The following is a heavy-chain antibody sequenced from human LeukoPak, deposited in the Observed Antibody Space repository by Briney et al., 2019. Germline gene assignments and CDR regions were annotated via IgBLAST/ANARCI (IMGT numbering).Heavy chain of an antibody. CDR2: ISYDGSNK. J-gene: IGHJ1*01. CDR1: GFTVSSYA. V-gene: IGHV3-30*04. Sequence: GVSLRLSCAASGFTVSSYAMHWVRQAPGKGLEGVAVISYDGSNKYYADSVKGRFTISRDNSKNTLYLQMNSLRAEDTAVYYCASDTSGWLQHWGHGTMVTVSS. CDR3: ASDTSGWLQH. D-gene: IGHD6-19*01.